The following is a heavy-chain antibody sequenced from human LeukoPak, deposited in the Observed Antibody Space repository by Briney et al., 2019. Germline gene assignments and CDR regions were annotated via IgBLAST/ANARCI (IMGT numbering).Heavy chain of an antibody. J-gene: IGHJ4*02. Sequence: AXXXVSCKASGYTFTSYGISWVRQAPGQGLEWMGWISAYNGNTNYAQKLQGRVTMTTDTSTSTAYMELRSLRSDDTAVYYCARKYYYGSGSAFDYWGQGTLVTVSS. CDR2: ISAYNGNT. D-gene: IGHD3-10*01. CDR1: GYTFTSYG. CDR3: ARKYYYGSGSAFDY. V-gene: IGHV1-18*01.